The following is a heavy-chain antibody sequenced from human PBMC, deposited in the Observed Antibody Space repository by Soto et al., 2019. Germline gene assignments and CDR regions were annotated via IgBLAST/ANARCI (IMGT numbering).Heavy chain of an antibody. CDR2: IYYSGST. V-gene: IGHV4-61*01. D-gene: IGHD5-12*01. CDR1: GGSVSSGSYY. J-gene: IGHJ4*02. Sequence: SETLSLTCTVSGGSVSSGSYYWSWIRQPPGKGLEWIGYIYYSGSTNYNPSLKSRVTISVDTSKNQFSLKLSSVTAADTAVYYCATGYGIVATTRGGFDYWGQGTLVTVSS. CDR3: ATGYGIVATTRGGFDY.